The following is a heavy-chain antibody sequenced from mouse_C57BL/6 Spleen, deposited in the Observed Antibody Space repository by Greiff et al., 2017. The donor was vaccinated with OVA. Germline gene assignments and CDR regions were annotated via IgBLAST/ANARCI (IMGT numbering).Heavy chain of an antibody. V-gene: IGHV1-82*01. CDR2: IYPGDGDT. Sequence: QVQLQQSGPELVKPGASVKISCKASGYAFSSSWMHWVKQRPGKGLEWIGRIYPGDGDTNYNGKFKGKATLTADKSSSTAYMQLSSLTSEDSAVYFCARGGLDYDGVYYFDGWGKGTTLTVSS. J-gene: IGHJ2*01. CDR3: ARGGLDYDGVYYFDG. CDR1: GYAFSSSW. D-gene: IGHD2-4*01.